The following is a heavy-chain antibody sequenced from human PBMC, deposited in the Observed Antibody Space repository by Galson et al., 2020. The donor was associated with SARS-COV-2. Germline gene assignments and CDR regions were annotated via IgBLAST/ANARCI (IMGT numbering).Heavy chain of an antibody. CDR3: ARVDYSSGWPTFDY. CDR2: ISYDGSNE. V-gene: IGHV3-30*04. J-gene: IGHJ4*02. Sequence: GGSLRLSCTASGFAFYSSPMHWVRQAPGEGLEWVAFISYDGSNEYYADSVKGRFTISRDNSKNTLFLQMNTLRSEDTGAYYCARVDYSSGWPTFDYWGQGTLVTVSS. CDR1: GFAFYSSP. D-gene: IGHD6-19*01.